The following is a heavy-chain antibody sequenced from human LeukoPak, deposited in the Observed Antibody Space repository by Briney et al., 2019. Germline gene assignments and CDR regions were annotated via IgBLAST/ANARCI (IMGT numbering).Heavy chain of an antibody. CDR2: IYNNDSYS. J-gene: IGHJ3*02. CDR3: ARHRRARNGQKQKNDDFDI. D-gene: IGHD1-14*01. Sequence: AESLNISCKGSGYSYGNYLIGWGRQMPEKLQERIGIIYNNDSYSRYSQSFRGQVTISADKYIRTAYLQWSRLKASYAAMYYCARHRRARNGQKQKNDDFDIWGQGTMVTVAS. V-gene: IGHV5-51*01. CDR1: GYSYGNYL.